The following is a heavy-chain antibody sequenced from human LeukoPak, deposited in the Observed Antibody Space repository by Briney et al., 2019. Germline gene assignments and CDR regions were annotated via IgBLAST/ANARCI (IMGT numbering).Heavy chain of an antibody. CDR1: GFTFSSYA. D-gene: IGHD6-13*01. J-gene: IGHJ4*02. V-gene: IGHV3-23*01. CDR2: ISGSGGST. CDR3: ARRFPAAAGTAAVDY. Sequence: GGSLILSCAASGFTFSSYAMSWVRQAPGKGLEWVSAISGSGGSTYYADSVKGRFTISRDNSKNTLYLQMNSLRAEDTAVYYCARRFPAAAGTAAVDYWGQGTLVTVSS.